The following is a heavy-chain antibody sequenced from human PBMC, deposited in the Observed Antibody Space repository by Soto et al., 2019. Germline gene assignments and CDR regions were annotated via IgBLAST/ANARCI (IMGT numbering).Heavy chain of an antibody. CDR3: AIWYYDSEYGYFDY. CDR2: INPNSGGT. V-gene: IGHV1-2*02. J-gene: IGHJ4*02. D-gene: IGHD3-16*01. CDR1: GYTFTGYY. Sequence: GASVKVSCKASGYTFTGYYMHWVRQAPGQRLEWMGWINPNSGGTNYEQKFQGRVTITRDTSISTAYMELSRLRSDDTAVYYCAIWYYDSEYGYFDYWGQGTLVTVS.